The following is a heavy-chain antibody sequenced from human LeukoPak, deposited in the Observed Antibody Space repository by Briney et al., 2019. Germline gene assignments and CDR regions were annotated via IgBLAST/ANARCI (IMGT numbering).Heavy chain of an antibody. Sequence: SETLSLTCTVSGGSISTISYYWGWIRQSPGTGLEWIGSMYYGGDTAYSPSLKSRVTISVDTSTTQFSLRLSSVTAADTAVYFCARDQGVYFDFWGQGTLVTVSS. V-gene: IGHV4-39*07. CDR1: GGSISTISYY. D-gene: IGHD2-8*01. CDR2: MYYGGDT. CDR3: ARDQGVYFDF. J-gene: IGHJ4*02.